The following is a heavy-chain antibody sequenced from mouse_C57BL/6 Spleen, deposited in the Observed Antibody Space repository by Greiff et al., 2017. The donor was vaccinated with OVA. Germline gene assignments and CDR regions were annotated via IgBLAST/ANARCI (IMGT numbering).Heavy chain of an antibody. Sequence: SVAELVRPGASVTLSCKASGYTFTDYEMHWVKQTPVHGLEWIGAIDPETGGTAYNQKFKGKAILTADKSSSTAYMELRSLTSEDSAVYYCTREGLTHFDYWGQGTTLTVSS. CDR1: GYTFTDYE. V-gene: IGHV1-15*01. CDR3: TREGLTHFDY. CDR2: IDPETGGT. J-gene: IGHJ2*01.